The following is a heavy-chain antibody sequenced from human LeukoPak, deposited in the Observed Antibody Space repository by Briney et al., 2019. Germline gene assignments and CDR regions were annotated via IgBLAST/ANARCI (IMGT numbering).Heavy chain of an antibody. CDR3: ARYCTFRTCSGTKFDS. V-gene: IGHV3-7*03. Sequence: GGSLRLSCAASGFTFSSYEMNWVRQTPGKGLEWVATINQDESEKYYLDSVKGRFTISRDNAKNSLYLQMHSLTAEDTALYYCARYCTFRTCSGTKFDSWGPGTLVTVSS. D-gene: IGHD1-1*01. J-gene: IGHJ4*02. CDR2: INQDESEK. CDR1: GFTFSSYE.